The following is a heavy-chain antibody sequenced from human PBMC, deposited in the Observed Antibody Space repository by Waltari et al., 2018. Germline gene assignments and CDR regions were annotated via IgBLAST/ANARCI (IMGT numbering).Heavy chain of an antibody. D-gene: IGHD6-19*01. CDR2: IYHSGST. CDR1: GGSISSRNW. CDR3: ARDRYSSGWYRAYYYYGMDV. J-gene: IGHJ6*02. V-gene: IGHV4-4*02. Sequence: QVQLQESGPGLVKPSGTLSLTCAVSGGSISSRNWWSWVRQPPGKGREWIGEIYHSGSTNYNPSLKSRVTISVDKSKNQFSLKLSSVTAADTAVYYCARDRYSSGWYRAYYYYGMDVWGQGTTVTVSS.